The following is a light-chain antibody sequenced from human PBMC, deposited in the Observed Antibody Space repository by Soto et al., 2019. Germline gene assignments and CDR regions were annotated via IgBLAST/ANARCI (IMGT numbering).Light chain of an antibody. CDR2: RVS. CDR3: CQGTWWPYT. J-gene: IGKJ2*01. V-gene: IGKV2-30*01. Sequence: DVVVPQSPLSLPVTLGQSASISCKSSQGLTYSDGNTFLSWVQQRPGQSPRRLLYRVSNRDSGVPDRFSSSGSGTDFTLPICRVEAEEGGVYYFCQGTWWPYTFRQGTKLEFK. CDR1: QGLTYSDGNTF.